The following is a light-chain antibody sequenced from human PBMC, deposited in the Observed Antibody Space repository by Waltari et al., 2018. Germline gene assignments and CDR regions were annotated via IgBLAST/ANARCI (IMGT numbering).Light chain of an antibody. Sequence: DIVMTQSPLSLPVTHGEPASISCRSSQSLLHNDGYSSLNWYLQKPGQSPLLLIYLGSHRASGVPDRFSGSGSGTDFTLKISRVEAEDVGVYYCMQTLQTPCTFGQGTKLEI. CDR2: LGS. V-gene: IGKV2-28*01. CDR1: QSLLHNDGYSS. CDR3: MQTLQTPCT. J-gene: IGKJ2*02.